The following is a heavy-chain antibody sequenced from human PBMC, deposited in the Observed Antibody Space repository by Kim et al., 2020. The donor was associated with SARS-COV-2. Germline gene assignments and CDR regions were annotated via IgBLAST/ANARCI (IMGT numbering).Heavy chain of an antibody. V-gene: IGHV1-2*02. CDR3: ASSRYCSSTSCYMP. Sequence: ASVKVSCKASGYTFTGYYMHWVRQAPGQGLEWMGWINPNSGGTNYAQKFQGRVTMTRDTSISTAYMELSRLRSDDTAVYYCASSRYCSSTSCYMPWGQGTLVTVSS. J-gene: IGHJ5*02. D-gene: IGHD2-2*02. CDR1: GYTFTGYY. CDR2: INPNSGGT.